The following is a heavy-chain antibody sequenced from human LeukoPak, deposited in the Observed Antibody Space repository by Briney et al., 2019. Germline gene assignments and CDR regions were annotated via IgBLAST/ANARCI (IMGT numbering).Heavy chain of an antibody. CDR1: GYRFTTYW. J-gene: IGHJ4*02. CDR3: VRLANFWSGFAD. Sequence: GESLEISGQGSGYRFTTYWIGWVRQLPGKGLGWMGIIYRSDSDTRYSPSFQGLVTISADKSMSTAYLQWSSLKASDTAMYYCVRLANFWSGFADWGQGTLLTVSS. V-gene: IGHV5-51*01. CDR2: IYRSDSDT. D-gene: IGHD3-3*01.